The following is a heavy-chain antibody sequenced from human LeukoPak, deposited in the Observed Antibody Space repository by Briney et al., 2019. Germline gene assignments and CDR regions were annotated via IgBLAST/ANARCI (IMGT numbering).Heavy chain of an antibody. Sequence: ASVMVSCKASGDILTSYYMDGVRQATGQWLEWMGIINPSGGSTSYAQKFQGRVTMTRDTSASTVYMELSSLRSEDTAVYYCARDTYSYGLFDYWGQGTLVTVSS. J-gene: IGHJ4*02. V-gene: IGHV1-46*01. CDR2: INPSGGST. CDR3: ARDTYSYGLFDY. D-gene: IGHD5-18*01. CDR1: GDILTSYY.